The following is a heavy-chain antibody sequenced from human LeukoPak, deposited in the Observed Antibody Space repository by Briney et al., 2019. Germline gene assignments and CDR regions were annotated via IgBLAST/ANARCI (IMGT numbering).Heavy chain of an antibody. CDR1: GGSLSNYY. J-gene: IGHJ4*02. Sequence: SETLSLTCTVSGGSLSNYYWSWIRQPPGKGLEWIGHIYDSGSTTYNPSLKSRVTMSVDTTKNQFSLRLSSVTAADTAVYYCARGRIGGPKAPFDYWGQGTLVTVSS. V-gene: IGHV4-59*01. CDR3: ARGRIGGPKAPFDY. D-gene: IGHD3-16*01. CDR2: IYDSGST.